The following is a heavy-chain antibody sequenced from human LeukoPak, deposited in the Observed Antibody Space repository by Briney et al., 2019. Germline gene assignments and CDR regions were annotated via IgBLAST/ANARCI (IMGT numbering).Heavy chain of an antibody. CDR3: ARDLLGAFDY. D-gene: IGHD1-26*01. Sequence: SETLSLTCTASGGSISSYYWSWIRQPPGKGLEWIGYIYYSGSTNYNPSLKSRVTISVDTSKNQFSLKLSSVTAADTAVYYCARDLLGAFDYWGQGTLVTVSS. CDR2: IYYSGST. CDR1: GGSISSYY. V-gene: IGHV4-59*01. J-gene: IGHJ4*02.